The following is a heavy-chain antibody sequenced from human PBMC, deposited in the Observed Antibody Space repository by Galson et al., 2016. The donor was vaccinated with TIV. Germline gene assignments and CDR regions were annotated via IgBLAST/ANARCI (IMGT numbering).Heavy chain of an antibody. J-gene: IGHJ4*02. CDR3: ARDYPGQSGFDS. Sequence: SAKVSCKASGHTFTAYYMHWGRQTPGQGPEWMARINPKSGVTNYAQKFQGRVTMTRDTSIRTAYMEVVSLRSDDTAVFFCARDYPGQSGFDSWGQGTPVTVSS. D-gene: IGHD1-14*01. CDR1: GHTFTAYY. V-gene: IGHV1-2*02. CDR2: INPKSGVT.